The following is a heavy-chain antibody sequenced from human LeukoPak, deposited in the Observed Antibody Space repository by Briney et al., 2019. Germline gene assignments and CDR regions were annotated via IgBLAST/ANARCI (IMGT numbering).Heavy chain of an antibody. CDR1: AGSFSGYY. V-gene: IGHV4-34*01. D-gene: IGHD2-15*01. CDR2: INHRGST. J-gene: IGHJ4*02. Sequence: PSETLSLTCAVYAGSFSGYYRSWIPHPPGKGLKTIGEINHRGSTNYNPSLKSRVTISVGTSKNQFSLKLSSVTAADTAVYYCARGHYCSGGSCYDYWGQGTLVTVSS. CDR3: ARGHYCSGGSCYDY.